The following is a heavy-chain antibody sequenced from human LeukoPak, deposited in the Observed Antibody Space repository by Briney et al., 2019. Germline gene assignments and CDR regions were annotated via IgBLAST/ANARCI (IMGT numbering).Heavy chain of an antibody. CDR3: ARHPYSSSPPGY. D-gene: IGHD6-13*01. J-gene: IGHJ4*02. V-gene: IGHV5-51*01. CDR2: IYPGDSDT. CDR1: GYRFTTYW. Sequence: GESLQISCKGSGYRFTTYWIGWVRQMPGKGLEWMGIIYPGDSDTRYSPSFQGQVTISADKSISTTYLQWSSLKASDTAMYYCARHPYSSSPPGYWGQGTLVTVSS.